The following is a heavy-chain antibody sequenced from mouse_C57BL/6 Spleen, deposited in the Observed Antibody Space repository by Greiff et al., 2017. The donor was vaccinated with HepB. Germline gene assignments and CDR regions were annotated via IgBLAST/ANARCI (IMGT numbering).Heavy chain of an antibody. J-gene: IGHJ3*01. V-gene: IGHV5-4*01. CDR2: ISDGGSYT. Sequence: EVQLVESGGGLVKPGGSLKLSCAASGFTFSSYAMSWVRQTPEKRLEWVATISDGGSYTYYPDNVKGRFTISRDNAKNYMYLQMSHLKSEDTAMYYWARDECLRYADYGGPGTLVTVSA. D-gene: IGHD1-1*01. CDR1: GFTFSSYA. CDR3: ARDECLRYADY.